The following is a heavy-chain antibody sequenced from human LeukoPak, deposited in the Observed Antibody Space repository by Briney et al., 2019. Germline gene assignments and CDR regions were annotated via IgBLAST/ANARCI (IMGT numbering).Heavy chain of an antibody. D-gene: IGHD4-17*01. CDR2: IIPILGIA. V-gene: IGHV1-69*04. CDR1: GGTFSSCA. CDR3: ARHGTHDYGDYGPGY. J-gene: IGHJ4*02. Sequence: SVKVSCKASGGTFSSCAISWVRQAPGQGLEWMGRIIPILGIANYAQKFQGRVTITADKSTSTAYMELSSLRSEDTAVYYCARHGTHDYGDYGPGYWGQGTLVTVSS.